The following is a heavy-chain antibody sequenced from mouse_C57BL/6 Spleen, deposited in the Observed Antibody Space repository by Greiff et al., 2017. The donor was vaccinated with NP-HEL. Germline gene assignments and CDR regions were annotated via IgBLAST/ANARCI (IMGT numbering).Heavy chain of an antibody. CDR1: GFTFTDYY. J-gene: IGHJ2*01. CDR3: ARSLTGTWGYFDY. Sequence: EVQGVESGGGLVQPGGSLSLSCAASGFTFTDYYMSWVRQPPGKALEWLGFIRNKANGYTTEYSASVKGRFTISRDNSQSILYLQMNALRAEDSATYYCARSLTGTWGYFDYWGQGTTLTVSS. D-gene: IGHD4-1*01. CDR2: IRNKANGYTT. V-gene: IGHV7-3*01.